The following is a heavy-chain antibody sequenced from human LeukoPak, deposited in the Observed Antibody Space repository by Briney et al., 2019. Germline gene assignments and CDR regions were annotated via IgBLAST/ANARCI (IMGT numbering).Heavy chain of an antibody. CDR2: ISSSSTTI. CDR3: ARGSGSYYSLGY. D-gene: IGHD1-26*01. V-gene: IGHV3-48*04. Sequence: GGSLRLSCAASGFTFSSYGMHWVRQAPGKGLEWVSYISSSSTTIYYADSVRGRFTISRDNAKKSLDLQMNSLRAEDTAVYYCARGSGSYYSLGYWGQGTLVTVSS. CDR1: GFTFSSYG. J-gene: IGHJ4*02.